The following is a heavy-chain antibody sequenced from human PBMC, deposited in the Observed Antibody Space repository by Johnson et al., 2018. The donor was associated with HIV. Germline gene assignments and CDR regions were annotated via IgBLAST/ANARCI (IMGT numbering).Heavy chain of an antibody. V-gene: IGHV3-30*02. J-gene: IGHJ3*02. CDR1: GFTFSSYG. D-gene: IGHD1-1*01. Sequence: QMLLVESGGGVVQPGRSLRLSCAASGFTFSSYGMHWVRQAPGKGLEWVAFIRYDGDITYYVDSVKGRFTSSRDNSKNTLYLQMNSLRTEDTAMYYCAKVGGTTILRDAFDIWGQGTMVTVSS. CDR2: IRYDGDIT. CDR3: AKVGGTTILRDAFDI.